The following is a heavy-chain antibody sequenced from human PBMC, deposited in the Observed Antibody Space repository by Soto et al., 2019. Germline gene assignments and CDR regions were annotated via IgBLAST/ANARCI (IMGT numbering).Heavy chain of an antibody. J-gene: IGHJ4*02. CDR3: ARPGGSGWFYFDS. V-gene: IGHV4-39*02. Sequence: SETLSLTCTVSGGPISSSSYYWGWIRQPPGKGLEWIGSIYYSGSTYYNPSLKSRVTISVDTSKNHFSLKLTSVTAADTAVYYCARPGGSGWFYFDSWGQGSQVTVSS. D-gene: IGHD6-13*01. CDR1: GGPISSSSYY. CDR2: IYYSGST.